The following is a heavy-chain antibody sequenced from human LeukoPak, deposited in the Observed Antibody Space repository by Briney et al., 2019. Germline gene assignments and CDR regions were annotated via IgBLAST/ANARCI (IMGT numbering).Heavy chain of an antibody. D-gene: IGHD3-16*01. CDR1: GFTFSSYA. CDR2: ISGSGGST. V-gene: IGHV3-23*01. CDR3: AKDLGSPRRIMITYGLGSCFDY. Sequence: GGSLRLSCAASGFTFSSYAMSWVRQAPGKGLEWVSAISGSGGSTYYADSVKGRFTISRDNSKNTLYLQMNSLRAEDTAVYYCAKDLGSPRRIMITYGLGSCFDYWGQGTLVTVSS. J-gene: IGHJ4*02.